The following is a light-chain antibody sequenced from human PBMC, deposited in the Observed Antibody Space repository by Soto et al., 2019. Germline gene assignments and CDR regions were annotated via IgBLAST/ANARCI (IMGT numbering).Light chain of an antibody. Sequence: DIVMTQSPDSLAVSLGERATINCKSSQSVLYSSNNKNYLAWYQQKAGQPPKLLIYWASTRESGVPDRLSGSGSGADFTLTISSLQAEDVAVYYCQQYYNTPQTFGQGTKVEIK. CDR2: WAS. V-gene: IGKV4-1*01. CDR3: QQYYNTPQT. J-gene: IGKJ1*01. CDR1: QSVLYSSNNKNY.